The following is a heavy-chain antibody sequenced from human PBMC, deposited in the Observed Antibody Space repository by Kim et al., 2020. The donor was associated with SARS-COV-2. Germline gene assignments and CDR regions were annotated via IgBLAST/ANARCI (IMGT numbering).Heavy chain of an antibody. Sequence: GGSLRLSCAASGFTFDGYAIHWVRQVPEKGLEWVSLISGDGGEKKYADSVKGRFTISTDNSKNSVYLQMNSLRSEDTALYYCVRGQQWLITNWGQGTPVTVSS. CDR2: ISGDGGEK. CDR1: GFTFDGYA. CDR3: VRGQQWLITN. V-gene: IGHV3-43*02. J-gene: IGHJ4*02. D-gene: IGHD6-19*01.